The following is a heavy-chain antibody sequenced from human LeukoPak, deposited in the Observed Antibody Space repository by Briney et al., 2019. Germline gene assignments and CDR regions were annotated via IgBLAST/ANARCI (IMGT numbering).Heavy chain of an antibody. V-gene: IGHV3-23*01. CDR1: GFTFSSYA. J-gene: IGHJ3*02. CDR2: ISGSGGST. CDR3: ARYYRDDPAFDI. Sequence: TGGSLRLSCAASGFTFSSYAMSWVRQAPGKGLEWVSAISGSGGSTYYADSVKGRFTISRDNSKNTLYLQMNSLRAEDTAVYYCARYYRDDPAFDIWGQGTMVTVSS. D-gene: IGHD2-15*01.